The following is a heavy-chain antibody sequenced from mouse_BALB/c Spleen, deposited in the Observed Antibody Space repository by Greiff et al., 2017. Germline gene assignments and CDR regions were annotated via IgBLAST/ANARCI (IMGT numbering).Heavy chain of an antibody. V-gene: IGHV1S126*01. CDR3: ARRDYGSRAYWYFDV. CDR1: GYSFTSYW. Sequence: VQLHQSGPQLVRPGASVKISCKASGYSFTSYWMHWVKQRPGQGLEWIGMIDPSDSETRLNQKFKDKATLTVDKSSSTAYMQLSSPTSEDSAVYYCARRDYGSRAYWYFDVWGAGTTVTVSS. D-gene: IGHD1-1*01. J-gene: IGHJ1*01. CDR2: IDPSDSET.